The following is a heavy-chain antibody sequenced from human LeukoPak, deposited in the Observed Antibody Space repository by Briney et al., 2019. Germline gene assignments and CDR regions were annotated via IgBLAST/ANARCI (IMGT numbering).Heavy chain of an antibody. CDR3: ARDGSSGSLGDDAFDI. Sequence: GGSLRLSCAASGFTFSSYAMSWVRQAPGKGLEWVSAISGSGGSAYYADSVKGRFTISRDNSKNTLYLQMNSLRAEDTAVYYCARDGSSGSLGDDAFDIWGQGTMVTVSS. D-gene: IGHD3-22*01. CDR2: ISGSGGSA. CDR1: GFTFSSYA. J-gene: IGHJ3*02. V-gene: IGHV3-23*01.